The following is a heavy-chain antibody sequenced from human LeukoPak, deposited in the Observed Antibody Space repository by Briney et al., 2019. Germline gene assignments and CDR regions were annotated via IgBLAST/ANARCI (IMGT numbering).Heavy chain of an antibody. CDR3: ARDPRIAARPWYYYYYMDV. CDR2: INPSGGST. Sequence: ASVKVSCKASGYTFTSYYLYWVRQAPGQGLEWMGIINPSGGSTSYTQKFQDRVTMTRDTSTSTVYMELSSLTSEDTAVYYCARDPRIAARPWYYYYYMDVWGKGTTVTVSS. J-gene: IGHJ6*03. V-gene: IGHV1-46*01. CDR1: GYTFTSYY. D-gene: IGHD6-6*01.